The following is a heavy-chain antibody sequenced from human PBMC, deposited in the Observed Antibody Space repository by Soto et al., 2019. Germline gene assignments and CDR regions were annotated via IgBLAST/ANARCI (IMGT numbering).Heavy chain of an antibody. J-gene: IGHJ1*01. V-gene: IGHV3-7*01. D-gene: IGHD6-6*01. CDR2: ISADGRET. Sequence: PWWSLRLSCSASVFTFSDSWMNWVRQAPGKGLEWVAYISADGRETNHVDSVKGRFTISRDNAKNSLYLQMNSLRSEDTAVYYCARKPRLLELWGQGTLVTVSS. CDR3: ARKPRLLEL. CDR1: VFTFSDSW.